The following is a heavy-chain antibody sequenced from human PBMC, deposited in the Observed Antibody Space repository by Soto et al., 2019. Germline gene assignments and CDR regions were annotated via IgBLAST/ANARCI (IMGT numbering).Heavy chain of an antibody. CDR1: GVSLSSSGHW. Sequence: QVQLQESGPGLVKPSETLSLSCTVSGVSLSSSGHWWNWVRQHPGKGLEWIGYIDYSGTTHYNPSLKNRVVMSIVPSKNQFSLNVNSVTAADTALYFCSLGMFMDVWGRGTTVTVSS. V-gene: IGHV4-31*03. J-gene: IGHJ6*03. CDR3: SLGMFMDV. D-gene: IGHD7-27*01. CDR2: IDYSGTT.